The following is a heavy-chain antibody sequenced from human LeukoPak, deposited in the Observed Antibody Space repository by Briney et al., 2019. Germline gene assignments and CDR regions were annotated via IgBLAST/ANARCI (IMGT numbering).Heavy chain of an antibody. V-gene: IGHV3-21*04. CDR2: ISSSSSYI. CDR3: TAFGWLQLREGYYFDY. J-gene: IGHJ4*02. Sequence: PGGSLRLSCAASGFTFSSYSMNWVRQAPGKGLEWVSSISSSSSYIYYADSVKGRFTISRDNSENTLYLQMNSLRDDDTAVYYCTAFGWLQLREGYYFDYWGQGTLVTVSS. CDR1: GFTFSSYS. D-gene: IGHD5-12*01.